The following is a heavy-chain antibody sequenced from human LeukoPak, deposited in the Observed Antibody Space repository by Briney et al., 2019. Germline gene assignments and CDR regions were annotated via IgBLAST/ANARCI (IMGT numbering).Heavy chain of an antibody. CDR1: GFTFSSYA. V-gene: IGHV3-23*01. CDR2: ISGSGGST. J-gene: IGHJ3*02. Sequence: PGGSLRLSCAASGFTFSSYAMSWVRQAPGKGLEWVSAISGSGGSTYYADSVKGRFTISRDNAKNSLYLQMNSLRAEDTAVYYCARADSTHDAFDIWGQGTMVTVSS. D-gene: IGHD2-2*01. CDR3: ARADSTHDAFDI.